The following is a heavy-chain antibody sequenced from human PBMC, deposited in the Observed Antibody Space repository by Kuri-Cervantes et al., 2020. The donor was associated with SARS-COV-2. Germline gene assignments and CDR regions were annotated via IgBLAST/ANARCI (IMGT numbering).Heavy chain of an antibody. CDR1: GFTFSNYV. CDR2: IWYDGENE. V-gene: IGHV3-33*08. J-gene: IGHJ6*03. D-gene: IGHD3-16*01. CDR3: ARGAANYYYMDV. Sequence: GESLKISCVASGFTFSNYVIHWVRQAPGKGLEWVAVIWYDGENEYYAGSVKGRFTISRDNSKNTVSLHMNSLRAEGTAMYYCARGAANYYYMDVWGKGTTVTVSS.